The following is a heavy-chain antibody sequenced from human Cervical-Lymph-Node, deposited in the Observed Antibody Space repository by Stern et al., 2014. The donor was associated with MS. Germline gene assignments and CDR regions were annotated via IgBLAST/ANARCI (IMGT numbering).Heavy chain of an antibody. CDR3: ARASLQLWTMGYYYYGMDV. J-gene: IGHJ6*02. Sequence: VTLRESGPALVKPTQTLTLTCTFSGFSLSTSGMCVSWIRQPPGKALEWLALLDWDDDKYYSTSLKTRLPISKDTPKNPGVLTMTNMDPVDTATYYCARASLQLWTMGYYYYGMDVWGQGTTVTVSS. D-gene: IGHD5-18*01. CDR1: GFSLSTSGMC. CDR2: LDWDDDK. V-gene: IGHV2-70*01.